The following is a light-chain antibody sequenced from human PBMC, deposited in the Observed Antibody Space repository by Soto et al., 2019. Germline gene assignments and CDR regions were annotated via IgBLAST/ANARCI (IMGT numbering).Light chain of an antibody. CDR3: QTWGTGFQF. Sequence: QSVLTQSPSASASLGASVKLTCTLSRGHSSYAIAWHPKQPGKGPRYLMDLNNDGSHTKGDGIPDRFSGSSSGADRYLIISSLQSEDEADYYCQTWGTGFQFFGGGTKLTVL. CDR1: RGHSSYA. J-gene: IGLJ2*01. CDR2: LNNDGSH. V-gene: IGLV4-69*01.